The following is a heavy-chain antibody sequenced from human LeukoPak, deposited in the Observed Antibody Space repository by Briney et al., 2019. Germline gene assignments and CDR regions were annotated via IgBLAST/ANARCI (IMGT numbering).Heavy chain of an antibody. CDR1: GGSISSSSYY. J-gene: IGHJ1*01. V-gene: IGHV4-39*07. D-gene: IGHD3-3*01. Sequence: PSETLSLTCTVSGGSISSSSYYWGWIRQPPGTGLEWIGSIYYSGSTYYNPSLKSRVTISVDTFKNQFSLKLSSVTAADTAVYYCARGGRRSGYPPSYQNAEYFQHWGQGTLVTVSS. CDR2: IYYSGST. CDR3: ARGGRRSGYPPSYQNAEYFQH.